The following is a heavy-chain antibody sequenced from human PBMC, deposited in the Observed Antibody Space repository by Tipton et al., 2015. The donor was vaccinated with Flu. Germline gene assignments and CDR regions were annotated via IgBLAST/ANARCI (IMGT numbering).Heavy chain of an antibody. D-gene: IGHD3-22*01. Sequence: VQLVQSGAEVKKPGASVKVSCKASGYTFTSYGISWVRQAPGQGLEWMGWISAYNGNTNYAQKLQGRVTMTTDTSTSTAYMELRSLRSDDPAVYHCARPVGDYYDCSGYSIYNWFDPWGQGTLVPVSS. CDR1: GYTFTSYG. CDR2: ISAYNGNT. CDR3: ARPVGDYYDCSGYSIYNWFDP. V-gene: IGHV1-18*01. J-gene: IGHJ5*02.